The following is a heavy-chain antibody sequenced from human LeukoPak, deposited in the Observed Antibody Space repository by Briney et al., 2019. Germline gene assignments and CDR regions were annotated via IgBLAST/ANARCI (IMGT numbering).Heavy chain of an antibody. CDR3: ARHGRRWLQSGADVFDV. D-gene: IGHD5-24*01. CDR2: MFTGGST. CDR1: GGSINSYY. V-gene: IGHV4-4*09. J-gene: IGHJ3*01. Sequence: SETLSLTCSVSGGSINSYYWSWIRQPPGKALEWIGYMFTGGSTNYRSSLKSRVTISVDTSKNQFSLKLSSVTAADTAVYYCARHGRRWLQSGADVFDVWGQGTMVTVSS.